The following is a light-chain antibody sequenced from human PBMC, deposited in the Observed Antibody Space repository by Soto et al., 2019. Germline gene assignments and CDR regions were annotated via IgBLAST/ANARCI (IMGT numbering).Light chain of an antibody. V-gene: IGKV3-15*01. J-gene: IGKJ1*01. CDR2: GAS. CDR3: QQYNTYPWT. Sequence: EIVLTQSPGTLSLFPGERATLSCRASQSVSSNLAWYQQKPGQAPRLLIYGASTRATGIPARFSGSGSGTEFTLTISTLQPDDFATYYCQQYNTYPWTFSQGTKVDIK. CDR1: QSVSSN.